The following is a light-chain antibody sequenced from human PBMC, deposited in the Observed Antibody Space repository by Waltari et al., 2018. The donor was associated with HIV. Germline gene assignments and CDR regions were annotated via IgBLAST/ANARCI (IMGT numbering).Light chain of an antibody. V-gene: IGLV2-14*03. CDR3: TSYTNIRTWV. CDR1: SSDVGGYNY. Sequence: QSALTQPASVSGSPGKSITIPCAGTSSDVGGYNYVSWFQQHPGKAPKLIIYDVTNRPPGVFNRFSGSKSGNTASLTISGLQAEDEADYYCTSYTNIRTWVFGGGTKLTVL. CDR2: DVT. J-gene: IGLJ3*02.